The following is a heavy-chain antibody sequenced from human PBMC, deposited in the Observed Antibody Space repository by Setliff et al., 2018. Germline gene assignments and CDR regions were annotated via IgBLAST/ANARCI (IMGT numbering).Heavy chain of an antibody. CDR3: ARVRNPARLVITNYWFDP. V-gene: IGHV1-18*03. CDR1: GYTFTSYG. J-gene: IGHJ5*02. Sequence: GASVKVSCKASGYTFTSYGISWVRQAPGQGLEWMGWISAYNGNTNYAQNLQCRFTLTTDTTTSTAYMRLRSLTADDMAVYYCARVRNPARLVITNYWFDPWGQGTLVTVSS. CDR2: ISAYNGNT. D-gene: IGHD3-10*01.